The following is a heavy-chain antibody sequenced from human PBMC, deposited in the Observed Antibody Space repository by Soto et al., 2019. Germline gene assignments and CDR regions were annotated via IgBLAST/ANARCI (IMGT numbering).Heavy chain of an antibody. CDR2: ISYDGSNK. CDR3: AKDGLEYRSSPCGADY. Sequence: GGSLRLSCAASGFTFSSYGMHWVRQAPGKGLEWVAVISYDGSNKYYADSVKGRFTISRDNSKNTLYLQMNSLRAEDTAVYYCAKDGLEYRSSPCGADYWGQATLVTVSS. J-gene: IGHJ4*02. D-gene: IGHD6-6*01. CDR1: GFTFSSYG. V-gene: IGHV3-30*18.